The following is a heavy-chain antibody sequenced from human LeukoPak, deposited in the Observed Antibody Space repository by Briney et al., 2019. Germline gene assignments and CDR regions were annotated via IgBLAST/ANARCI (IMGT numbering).Heavy chain of an antibody. CDR2: IYYSGST. V-gene: IGHV4-59*08. J-gene: IGHJ4*02. D-gene: IGHD4-17*01. Sequence: SETLSLTCTVSGGSISSYYWSWIRQPPGKGLEWIGYIYYSGSTNYNPSLKSRVTISVDTSKNQFSLKLSSVTAADTAVYYCARHVAGDDGILDYWGQGTLVTVSS. CDR3: ARHVAGDDGILDY. CDR1: GGSISSYY.